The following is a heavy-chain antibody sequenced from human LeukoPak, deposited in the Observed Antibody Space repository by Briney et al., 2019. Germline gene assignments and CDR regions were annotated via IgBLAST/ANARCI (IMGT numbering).Heavy chain of an antibody. V-gene: IGHV3-48*03. D-gene: IGHD2-2*01. CDR2: ISSSGSTI. CDR3: ARGYCSSTSCYGLDGFDI. Sequence: GGSLRLSCAASGFTFSSFEMHWVRQAPGKGLERISYISSSGSTIYYADSVKGRFTVSRDNAKNSLYLQMNSLRAEDTAIYYCARGYCSSTSCYGLDGFDIWGQGTMVTVSS. CDR1: GFTFSSFE. J-gene: IGHJ3*02.